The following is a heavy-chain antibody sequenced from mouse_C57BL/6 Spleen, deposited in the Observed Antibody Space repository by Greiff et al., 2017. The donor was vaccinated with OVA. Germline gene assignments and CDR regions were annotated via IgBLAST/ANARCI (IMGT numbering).Heavy chain of an antibody. J-gene: IGHJ1*03. CDR2: IDPNSGGT. CDR1: GYTFTSYW. D-gene: IGHD1-1*01. V-gene: IGHV1-72*01. CDR3: ARDYDGRSYEYFDV. Sequence: QVQLQQPGAELVKPGASVKLSCKASGYTFTSYWMHWVKQRPGRGLEWIGRIDPNSGGTKYNEKFKSKATLTVDEPSSTAYMPLSSLTSEDSAVYYCARDYDGRSYEYFDVWGTGTTVTVSA.